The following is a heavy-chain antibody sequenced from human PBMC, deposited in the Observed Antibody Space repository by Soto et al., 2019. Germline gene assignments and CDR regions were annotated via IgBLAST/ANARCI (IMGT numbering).Heavy chain of an antibody. J-gene: IGHJ4*02. V-gene: IGHV3-9*01. D-gene: IGHD2-21*01. CDR1: GFTFDDYA. Sequence: EVQLVESGGGLVQPGRSLRLSCAASGFTFDDYAMHWVRQAPGKGLEWVSGISWNSGSIGYADSVKGRFTISRDNAKNSLYLQINSLRAEDTALYYCAKDILGRLKGYYFDYWGQGTLVTVSS. CDR3: AKDILGRLKGYYFDY. CDR2: ISWNSGSI.